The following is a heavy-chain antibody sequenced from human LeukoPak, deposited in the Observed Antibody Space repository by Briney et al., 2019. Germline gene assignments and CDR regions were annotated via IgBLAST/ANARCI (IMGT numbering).Heavy chain of an antibody. CDR3: ARGGSSWGEQFDY. V-gene: IGHV1-2*02. CDR1: GYTFTSYD. J-gene: IGHJ4*02. Sequence: ASVKVSCKASGYTFTSYDINWVRQATGQGLEWMGWINPNSGGTNYAQKFQGRVTMTRDTSISTAYMELSRLRSDDTAVYYCARGGSSWGEQFDYWGQGTLVTVSS. D-gene: IGHD6-13*01. CDR2: INPNSGGT.